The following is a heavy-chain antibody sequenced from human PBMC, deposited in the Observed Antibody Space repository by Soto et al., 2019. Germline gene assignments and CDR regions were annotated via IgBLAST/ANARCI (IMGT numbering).Heavy chain of an antibody. CDR3: XXSXXXXXXXXXYYYYYYGMDV. CDR2: VIPIFGTA. Sequence: QVQLVQSGAEVKKPGSSVKVSCKAPGGTFSSYAISWVRQAPGQGLEWMGGVIPIFGTAKYAQKFQGRVTITADESTSTGYMELRSLRSEXXXXXXXXXSXXXXXXXXXYYYYYYGMDVWGQGTTVTVSS. J-gene: IGHJ6*02. V-gene: IGHV1-69*01. CDR1: GGTFSSYA.